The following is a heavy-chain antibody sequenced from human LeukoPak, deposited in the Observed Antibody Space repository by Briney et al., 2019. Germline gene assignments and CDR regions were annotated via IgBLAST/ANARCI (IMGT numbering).Heavy chain of an antibody. V-gene: IGHV6-1*01. CDR2: TYYRSKWYN. CDR3: ARGVFEYSSSSAQYYFDY. D-gene: IGHD6-6*01. Sequence: SQTLSLTCAISGDSVSSNSAAWNWIRQSPSRGLEWLGRTYYRSKWYNDYAVSGKSRITINPDTSKNKFSLQLNSVTPEDTAVYYCARGVFEYSSSSAQYYFDYWGQGTLVTVSS. J-gene: IGHJ4*02. CDR1: GDSVSSNSAA.